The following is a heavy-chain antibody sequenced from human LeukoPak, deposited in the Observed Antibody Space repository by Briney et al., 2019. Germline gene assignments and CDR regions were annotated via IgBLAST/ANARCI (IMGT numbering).Heavy chain of an antibody. D-gene: IGHD4-17*01. CDR3: ARERGGTTVTTGFDP. CDR1: GGSISTSNYY. CDR2: IYYSGST. V-gene: IGHV4-61*01. J-gene: IGHJ5*02. Sequence: SETLSLTCTVSGGSISTSNYYWGWIRQPPGKGLEWIGYIYYSGSTNYNPSLKSRVTISVDTSKNQFSLKLSSVTAADTAVYYCARERGGTTVTTGFDPWGQGTLVTVSS.